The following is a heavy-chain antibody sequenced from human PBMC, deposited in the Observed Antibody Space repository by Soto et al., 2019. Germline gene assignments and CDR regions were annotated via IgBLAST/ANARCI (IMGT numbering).Heavy chain of an antibody. CDR3: ARGDYYGSGSYWTHPLKVHFQH. CDR1: GGSISSGDYY. J-gene: IGHJ1*01. D-gene: IGHD3-10*01. V-gene: IGHV4-30-4*01. Sequence: PSETLSLTCTVSGGSISSGDYYWSWIRQPPGKGLEWIGYIYYSGSTYYNPSLKSRVTISVDTSKNQFSLKLSSVTAADTAVYYCARGDYYGSGSYWTHPLKVHFQHWGQGTLVTVSS. CDR2: IYYSGST.